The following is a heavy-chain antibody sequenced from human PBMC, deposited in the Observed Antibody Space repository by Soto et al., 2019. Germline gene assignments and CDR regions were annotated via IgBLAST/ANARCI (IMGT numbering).Heavy chain of an antibody. V-gene: IGHV4-34*01. CDR1: GGSFSGYY. CDR3: ARGPSWDSSGYWFDY. J-gene: IGHJ4*02. CDR2: INHSGST. D-gene: IGHD3-22*01. Sequence: QVQLQQWGAGLLKPSETLSLTCAVYGGSFSGYYWSWIRQPPGKGLEWIGEINHSGSTNYNPSLKRRVTLSVATSKNQFSLKLSSVTAADTAVYYCARGPSWDSSGYWFDYWGQGTLVTVSS.